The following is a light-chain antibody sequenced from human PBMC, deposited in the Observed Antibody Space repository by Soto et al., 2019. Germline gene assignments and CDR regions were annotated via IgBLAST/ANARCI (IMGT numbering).Light chain of an antibody. CDR1: QXXXSY. CDR2: AAS. Sequence: DLQLTQSPSFLSASVGDRVTITCRAXQXXXSYLAWYQQKPGKAPKLLMYAASTLQRGVPSRFSGSGSGTEFTLAISSLQPXDFATYXXXXFNDYPITFGQGTRLEIK. CDR3: XXFNDYPIT. V-gene: IGKV1-9*01. J-gene: IGKJ5*01.